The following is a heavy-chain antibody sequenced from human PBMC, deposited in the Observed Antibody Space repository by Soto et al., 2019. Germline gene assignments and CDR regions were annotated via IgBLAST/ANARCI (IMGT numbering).Heavy chain of an antibody. D-gene: IGHD1-1*01. CDR2: MYHSGST. J-gene: IGHJ4*02. CDR1: GGSISSGGYS. Sequence: PSETLSLTCAVSGGSISSGGYSWSWIRQPPGKGLEWIGYMYHSGSTYYNPSPKSRVTISIDRSKNQFSLKLSSVTAADTAVYYCARVQDYWGQGILVTVSS. CDR3: ARVQDY. V-gene: IGHV4-30-2*01.